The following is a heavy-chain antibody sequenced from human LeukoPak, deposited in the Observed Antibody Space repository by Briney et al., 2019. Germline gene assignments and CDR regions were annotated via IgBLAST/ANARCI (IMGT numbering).Heavy chain of an antibody. J-gene: IGHJ4*02. V-gene: IGHV3-33*01. Sequence: PGRSLRLSCAASGFTFSSYGMHWVRQAPGKGLEWVAVIWYDGSNKYYADSVKGRFTISRDNSKNTLYLQMNSLRAEDTAVYYCARDRRLGRGYITQINYWGQGTLVTVSS. CDR2: IWYDGSNK. D-gene: IGHD5-12*01. CDR1: GFTFSSYG. CDR3: ARDRRLGRGYITQINY.